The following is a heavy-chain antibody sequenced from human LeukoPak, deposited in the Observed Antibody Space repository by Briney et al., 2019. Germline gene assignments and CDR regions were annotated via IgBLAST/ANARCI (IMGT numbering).Heavy chain of an antibody. J-gene: IGHJ4*02. CDR3: ARVVTTSFLYYFDY. CDR2: INWNGGST. D-gene: IGHD4-17*01. Sequence: GGSQRLSCAASGFTFDDYGMSWVRQAPGKGLEWVSGINWNGGSTGYADSVKGRFTISRDNAKNSLYLQMNSLRAEDTALYYCARVVTTSFLYYFDYWGQGTLVTVSS. V-gene: IGHV3-20*04. CDR1: GFTFDDYG.